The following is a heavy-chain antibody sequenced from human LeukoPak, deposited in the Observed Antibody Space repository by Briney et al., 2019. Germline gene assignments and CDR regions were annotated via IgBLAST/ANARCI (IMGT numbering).Heavy chain of an antibody. D-gene: IGHD2-2*01. CDR1: GGSISSYY. J-gene: IGHJ3*02. V-gene: IGHV4-59*01. CDR2: IYYSGST. CDR3: ARARYCSSTSCLFDAFDI. Sequence: SETLSLTCTVSGGSISSYYWSWIRQPPGKGLEWIGYIYYSGSTNYNPSLKSRVTISVDTSKNQFSLKLSSVTAADTAVYYCARARYCSSTSCLFDAFDIGGKGTMVTVSS.